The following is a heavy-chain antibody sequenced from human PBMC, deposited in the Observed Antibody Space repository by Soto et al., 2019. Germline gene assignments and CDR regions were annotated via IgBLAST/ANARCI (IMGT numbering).Heavy chain of an antibody. CDR2: ISYDGSNK. CDR3: AKSVYYCGSGLPFGGMDV. V-gene: IGHV3-30*18. D-gene: IGHD3-10*01. Sequence: QVQLVESGGGVVQPGRSLRLSCAASGFTFSSYSMHWVRQAPGKGLEWVAVISYDGSNKYYADSVKGRFTISRDNSKNTLYLQMNSLRAEDTAVYYCAKSVYYCGSGLPFGGMDVWGQGTTVTVSS. CDR1: GFTFSSYS. J-gene: IGHJ6*01.